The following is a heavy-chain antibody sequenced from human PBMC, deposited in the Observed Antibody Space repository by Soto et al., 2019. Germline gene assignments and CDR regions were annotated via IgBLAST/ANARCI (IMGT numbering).Heavy chain of an antibody. CDR1: GGSISSTNW. V-gene: IGHV4-4*02. J-gene: IGHJ4*02. CDR2: IYHSGST. Sequence: ETLSLTCAVSGGSISSTNWWSWVRQPPGKGLEWIGEIYHSGSTNYNPSLKSRVTISVGKSKNQFSLNLSSVTAADTAIYYCARLPVVRGVIILDYWGQGTLVTVSS. CDR3: ARLPVVRGVIILDY. D-gene: IGHD3-10*01.